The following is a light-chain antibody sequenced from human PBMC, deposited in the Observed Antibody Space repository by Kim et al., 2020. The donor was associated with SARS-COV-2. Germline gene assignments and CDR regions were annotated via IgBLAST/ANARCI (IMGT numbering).Light chain of an antibody. Sequence: DIQMTQSPSTLSASVGDRVTITCRASQSISSWLAWYQQKPGKAPKVLIYDASTLESGVPSRFSCSGSGTEFTLTISSLQPDDFATYYCQQYNTNFGQGTKLEI. CDR1: QSISSW. CDR3: QQYNTN. V-gene: IGKV1-5*01. CDR2: DAS. J-gene: IGKJ2*01.